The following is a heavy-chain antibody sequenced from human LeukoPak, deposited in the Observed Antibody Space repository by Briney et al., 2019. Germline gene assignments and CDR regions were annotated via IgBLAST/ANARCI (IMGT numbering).Heavy chain of an antibody. V-gene: IGHV4-30-2*01. CDR3: ARGPYTYDASGPFDF. Sequence: SQTLSLTCAVSGVSISSGGYSWRCIRQPPGKGLEWCGYIYHSGSTYYTPSLKSRVTISVDRSKNQVSLKLSSVTAADTAVYYCARGPYTYDASGPFDFWGQGTLVTVSS. J-gene: IGHJ4*02. CDR1: GVSISSGGYS. CDR2: IYHSGST. D-gene: IGHD3-22*01.